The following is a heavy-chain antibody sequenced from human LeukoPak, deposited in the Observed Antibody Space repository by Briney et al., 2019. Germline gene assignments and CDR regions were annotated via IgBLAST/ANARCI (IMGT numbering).Heavy chain of an antibody. CDR3: ARGGNVDVGGPAARPYYFDY. D-gene: IGHD2-2*01. J-gene: IGHJ4*02. CDR2: INHSGST. CDR1: GGSFSGYY. Sequence: PSETLSLTCAVYGGSFSGYYWSWIRQPPGKGLEWIGEINHSGSTNYNPSLKSRVTISVDTSKNQFSLKLSSVTAADTAVYYCARGGNVDVGGPAARPYYFDYWGQGTLVTVSS. V-gene: IGHV4-34*01.